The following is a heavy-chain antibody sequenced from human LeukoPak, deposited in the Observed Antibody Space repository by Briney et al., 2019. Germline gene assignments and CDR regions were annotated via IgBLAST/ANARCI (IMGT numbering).Heavy chain of an antibody. CDR3: AKDLSSIDCTTTICYVGFDP. J-gene: IGHJ5*02. CDR2: IWYDGSKK. D-gene: IGHD2-2*01. CDR1: GVTFSRHG. Sequence: PGGSLRLSCAASGVTFSRHGFLCVRQAPGKGLEWVAVIWYDGSKKYYADSVKGRFTISRDDFKITLFLQMNSLSAEDTAVYYRAKDLSSIDCTTTICYVGFDPWGQGTLVTVSS. V-gene: IGHV3-33*06.